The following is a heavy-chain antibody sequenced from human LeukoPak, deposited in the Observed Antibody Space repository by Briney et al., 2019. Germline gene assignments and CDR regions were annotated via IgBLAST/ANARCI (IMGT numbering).Heavy chain of an antibody. CDR2: ISSSSSTI. Sequence: GSLRLSCAASGFTFSSYSMNWVCQAPGKGLEWVSYISSSSSTIYYADSVKGRFTISRDNAKNSLYLQMNSLRAEDTAVYYCARVPGYYYYMDVWGKGTTVTISS. CDR1: GFTFSSYS. V-gene: IGHV3-48*04. CDR3: ARVPGYYYYMDV. D-gene: IGHD1-14*01. J-gene: IGHJ6*03.